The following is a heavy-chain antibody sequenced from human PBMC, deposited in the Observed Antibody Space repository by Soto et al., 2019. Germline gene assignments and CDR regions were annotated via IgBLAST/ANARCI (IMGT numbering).Heavy chain of an antibody. J-gene: IGHJ4*02. CDR3: ARHVVIVSGGSSFDF. CDR2: VYYTGST. D-gene: IGHD3-16*01. Sequence: QVQLQESGPGLVKPSETLSLTCTVSGGSISGYYWSWIRQPPGKGLEWVGYVYYTGSTNYNPSLKSRLTISVDTSKNQFSLKLTSVTAADTAVYYCARHVVIVSGGSSFDFWGQGILVTVSS. V-gene: IGHV4-59*08. CDR1: GGSISGYY.